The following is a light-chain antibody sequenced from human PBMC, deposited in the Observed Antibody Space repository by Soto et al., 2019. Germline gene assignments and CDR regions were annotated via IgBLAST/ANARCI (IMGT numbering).Light chain of an antibody. CDR2: EAS. Sequence: DIQMTQSPSTLSASVGDRVTITCRASQSISTWLAWYQQKPGKAPKLLIYEASSLGSEVPSRFSGSGSGSEFTLTISSLQPDDFANYYGQQYNSYWTFGQGTKVEIK. CDR3: QQYNSYWT. V-gene: IGKV1-5*03. CDR1: QSISTW. J-gene: IGKJ1*01.